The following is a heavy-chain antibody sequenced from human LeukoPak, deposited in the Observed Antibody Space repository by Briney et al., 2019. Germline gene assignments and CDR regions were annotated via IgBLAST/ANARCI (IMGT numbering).Heavy chain of an antibody. V-gene: IGHV1-46*01. D-gene: IGHD2-2*01. J-gene: IGHJ5*02. CDR3: ARDMPHNCFDP. CDR2: IYPGGGWT. CDR1: GASFSNYY. Sequence: ASVKVSCKASGASFSNYYIHWVRQAPGQGLEWVGLIYPGGGWTNYAQKFQGRVTTTTDTSTSTVYMELSSLRSEDTAVYYCARDMPHNCFDPWGQGTLVTVSP.